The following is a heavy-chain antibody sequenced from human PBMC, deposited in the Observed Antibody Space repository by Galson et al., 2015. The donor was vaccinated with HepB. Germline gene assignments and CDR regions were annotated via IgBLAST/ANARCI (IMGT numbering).Heavy chain of an antibody. CDR2: ISAYNGNT. Sequence: SVKVSCKASGYTFTSYGISWVRQAPGQGLEWMGWISAYNGNTNYAQKLQGRVTMTTDTSTSTAYMELRSLRSDDTAVYYCAREREGDDILTGYYAEYFQHWGQGTLVTVSS. V-gene: IGHV1-18*04. D-gene: IGHD3-9*01. CDR3: AREREGDDILTGYYAEYFQH. J-gene: IGHJ1*01. CDR1: GYTFTSYG.